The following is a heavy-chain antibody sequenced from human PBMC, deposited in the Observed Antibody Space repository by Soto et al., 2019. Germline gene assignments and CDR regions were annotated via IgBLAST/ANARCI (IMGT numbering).Heavy chain of an antibody. Sequence: ASVKVSCKASGYTSTNYAMHWVRQAPGQRLEWMGWINAGNGNTKYSQKFQGRVTITRDTSASTAYMELSSLRSEDTAVYYCTRVVVASEGFDPWGQGTLVTVSS. D-gene: IGHD2-2*01. J-gene: IGHJ5*02. CDR1: GYTSTNYA. CDR2: INAGNGNT. V-gene: IGHV1-3*01. CDR3: TRVVVASEGFDP.